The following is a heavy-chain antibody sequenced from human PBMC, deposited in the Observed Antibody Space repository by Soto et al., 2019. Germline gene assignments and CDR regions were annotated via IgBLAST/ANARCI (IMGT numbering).Heavy chain of an antibody. V-gene: IGHV1-69*01. CDR1: GGTFSSYA. CDR2: IIPIFGTA. J-gene: IGHJ6*02. Sequence: QVQLVQSGAEVKKPGSSVKVSCKASGGTFSSYAISWVRQAPGQGLEWMGGIIPIFGTANYAQKFQGRVTITADESTSTAYIELSSLRSEDTAVYYCANTYCSSTSCYVYYYYGMDVWGQGTTVTVSS. D-gene: IGHD2-2*01. CDR3: ANTYCSSTSCYVYYYYGMDV.